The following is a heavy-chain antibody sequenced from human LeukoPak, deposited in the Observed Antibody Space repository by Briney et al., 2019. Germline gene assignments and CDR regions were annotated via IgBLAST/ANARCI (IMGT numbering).Heavy chain of an antibody. D-gene: IGHD3-22*01. CDR2: INGRGGST. CDR3: AKGGIVVAPGY. CDR1: GFTFSSYA. J-gene: IGHJ4*02. V-gene: IGHV3-23*01. Sequence: GESLRLSCAASGFTFSSYAMSWVRLAPGKGLEWVSGINGRGGSTYYADSVKGRFTISRDNSKNTLYLQMNSLRAEDTAVYYCAKGGIVVAPGYWGQGTLVTVSS.